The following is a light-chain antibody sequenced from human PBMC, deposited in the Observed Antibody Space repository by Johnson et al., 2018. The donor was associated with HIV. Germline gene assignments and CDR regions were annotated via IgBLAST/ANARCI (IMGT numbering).Light chain of an antibody. V-gene: IGLV1-51*01. J-gene: IGLJ1*01. CDR2: DNN. CDR3: ATWDSSLSAYV. CDR1: SSNIGNNY. Sequence: QSVLTQPPSVSAAPGQKVTISCSGSSSNIGNNYVSWYQQLPGTAPKLLIYDNNKRPSGIPDRFSGSKSGTSATLGITGLQTGDEADYHCATWDSSLSAYVFGTGTKVTVL.